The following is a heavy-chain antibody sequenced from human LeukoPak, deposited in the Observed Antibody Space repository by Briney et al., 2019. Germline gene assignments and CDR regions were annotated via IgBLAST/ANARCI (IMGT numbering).Heavy chain of an antibody. J-gene: IGHJ4*02. Sequence: SETLSLTCTVSGGSISSGSYYWSWIRQPPGKGLEWIGYIYYSGSTNYNPSLKSRVTISVDTSKNQFSLKLSSVTAADTAVYYCARSDATNWNHRVLSYWGQGTLVTVSS. V-gene: IGHV4-61*01. D-gene: IGHD1-20*01. CDR1: GGSISSGSYY. CDR2: IYYSGST. CDR3: ARSDATNWNHRVLSY.